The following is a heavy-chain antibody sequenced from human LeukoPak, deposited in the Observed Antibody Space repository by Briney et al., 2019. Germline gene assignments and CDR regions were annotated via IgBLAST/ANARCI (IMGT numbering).Heavy chain of an antibody. CDR1: GASFSSYY. V-gene: IGHV4-34*01. Sequence: SETLFLTCAVYGASFSSYYCRWIRHPPGNWRGWIGEINHSGSTNYNPSLKSRLTISVDTSKNQFTLKLSSVTAADTAVYYCARNTVRGVIISAPVYWGQGTLVTVSS. CDR2: INHSGST. CDR3: ARNTVRGVIISAPVY. D-gene: IGHD3-10*01. J-gene: IGHJ4*02.